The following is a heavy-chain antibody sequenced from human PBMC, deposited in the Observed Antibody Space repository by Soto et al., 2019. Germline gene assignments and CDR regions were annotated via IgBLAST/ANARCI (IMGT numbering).Heavy chain of an antibody. J-gene: IGHJ5*02. D-gene: IGHD4-4*01. CDR1: GDTFGRFT. V-gene: IGHV1-69*13. CDR3: ARDPSTINKLIGVWFDP. CDR2: IKPISDIT. Sequence: ASVKVSCKASGDTFGRFTINWVRQAPGQGLEWMGGIKPISDITNYAQRFQGRVTLTADASTSTVYLELSSLRSEDTAMYYCARDPSTINKLIGVWFDPWGQGTLVTVSS.